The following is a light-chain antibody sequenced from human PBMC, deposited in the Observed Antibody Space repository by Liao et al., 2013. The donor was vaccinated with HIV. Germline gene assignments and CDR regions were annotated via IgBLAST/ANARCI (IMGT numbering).Light chain of an antibody. CDR2: KDS. CDR3: QSADSSATYV. CDR1: ALPKQF. Sequence: SYELTQPPSVSVSPGQTARITCSGDALPKQFAYWYQQKPGQAPVLVIYKDSERPSGIPERFSGSSSGTTVTLTISGVQAEDEADYCCQSADSSATYVFGTGTKVTVL. V-gene: IGLV3-25*03. J-gene: IGLJ1*01.